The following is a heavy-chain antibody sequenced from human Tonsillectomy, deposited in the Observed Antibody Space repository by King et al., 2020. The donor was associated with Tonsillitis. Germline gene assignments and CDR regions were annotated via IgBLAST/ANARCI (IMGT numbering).Heavy chain of an antibody. CDR1: GFTFSSYG. V-gene: IGHV3-30*03. CDR2: ISFDGNDK. CDR3: ARGGYGSGSYYADGY. Sequence: QVQLVESGGGVVQPGRSLRLSCAASGFTFSSYGMHWVRQAPGKGLEWVAVISFDGNDKYYADFVKGRFTISRDNSENTLYLQMNSLRAGDTAVYYCARGGYGSGSYYADGYWGQGTLVTVSS. J-gene: IGHJ4*02. D-gene: IGHD3-10*01.